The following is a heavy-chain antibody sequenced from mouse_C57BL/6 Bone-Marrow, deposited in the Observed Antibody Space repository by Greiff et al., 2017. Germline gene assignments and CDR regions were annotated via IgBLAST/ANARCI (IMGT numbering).Heavy chain of an antibody. D-gene: IGHD4-1*01. J-gene: IGHJ4*01. CDR1: GYTFTSYW. Sequence: VQLQQPGAELVMPGASVKLSCKASGYTFTSYWMHWVKQRPGQGLEWIGEIDPSDSYTNYNQKFKGKSTLTVDKSSSTAYMQLSSLTSEDSAVYYCARRGALFHWEGGDYAMDYWGQGTSVTVSS. CDR3: ARRGALFHWEGGDYAMDY. V-gene: IGHV1-69*01. CDR2: IDPSDSYT.